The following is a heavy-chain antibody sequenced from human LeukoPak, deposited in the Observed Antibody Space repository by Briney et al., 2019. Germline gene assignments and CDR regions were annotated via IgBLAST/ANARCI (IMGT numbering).Heavy chain of an antibody. CDR1: GFTFSSYFW. V-gene: IGHV3-74*01. Sequence: PGGPLRLSCAASGFTFSSYFWMHWVRPGPGKGLVWVSRIKSDGSSSTYADSVKGRFTISRDNAKNSLYLQMNTLRAEDTAVYYCVRDLDLGGYSSFEYWGQGTLVTVSS. J-gene: IGHJ4*02. CDR3: VRDLDLGGYSSFEY. CDR2: IKSDGSSS. D-gene: IGHD4-23*01.